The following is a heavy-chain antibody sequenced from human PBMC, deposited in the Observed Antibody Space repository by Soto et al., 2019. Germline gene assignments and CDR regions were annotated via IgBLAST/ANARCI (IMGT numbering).Heavy chain of an antibody. CDR2: IVVGSGNT. V-gene: IGHV1-58*01. Sequence: QMQLVQSGPEVKKPGTSVKVSCKASGFTFTSSAVQWVRQARGQRLEWIGWIVVGSGNTNYAQKFQESVTITRDMSTSTAYMELSSLRSEDTAVYYCAATYYYDSSGYSYWYFDLWSRGTLVTVSS. D-gene: IGHD3-22*01. J-gene: IGHJ2*01. CDR1: GFTFTSSA. CDR3: AATYYYDSSGYSYWYFDL.